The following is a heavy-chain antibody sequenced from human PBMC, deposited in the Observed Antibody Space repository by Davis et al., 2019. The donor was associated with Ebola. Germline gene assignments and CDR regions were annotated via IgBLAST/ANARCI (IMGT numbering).Heavy chain of an antibody. CDR2: INPHNGNT. CDR3: ARDGTRFYQDSSGYYYDGPFDS. V-gene: IGHV1-18*04. J-gene: IGHJ4*02. CDR1: GYTFTNYG. Sequence: ASVKVSCKASGYTFTNYGITWVRQAPGQGLEWMGWINPHNGNTNYAQNVQGRVIMTSDTATTTAYMEVGSLRSDDTAVYFCARDGTRFYQDSSGYYYDGPFDSWGQGTLVTVSS. D-gene: IGHD3-22*01.